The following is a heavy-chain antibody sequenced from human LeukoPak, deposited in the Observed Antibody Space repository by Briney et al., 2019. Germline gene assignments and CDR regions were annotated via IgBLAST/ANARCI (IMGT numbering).Heavy chain of an antibody. CDR1: XGSISSDY. Sequence: SETLSLTCTVSXGSISSDYWSWIRQPPGKGLEWIGYIYYSGSTNYNPSLKSRVTISVDTSKNQFSLKLSSVTAADTAVYYCARHTFGGVIVPYWYFDLWGRGTLVTVSS. V-gene: IGHV4-59*08. J-gene: IGHJ2*01. CDR2: IYYSGST. CDR3: ARHTFGGVIVPYWYFDL. D-gene: IGHD3-16*02.